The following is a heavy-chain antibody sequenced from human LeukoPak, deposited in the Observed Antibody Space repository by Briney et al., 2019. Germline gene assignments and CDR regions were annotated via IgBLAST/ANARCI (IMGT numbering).Heavy chain of an antibody. CDR1: GFNFGVVA. Sequence: GGSLRLSCATSGFNFGVVAMDWIRQAPGKGLEWVGFIRHREYGGTAEYAASVNGRFAISRDDSKSIVYLQMNDLRTEDAGVYYCARERAGDVDYWGLGTLVTVSS. V-gene: IGHV3-49*03. J-gene: IGHJ4*02. CDR2: IRHREYGGTA. CDR3: ARERAGDVDY.